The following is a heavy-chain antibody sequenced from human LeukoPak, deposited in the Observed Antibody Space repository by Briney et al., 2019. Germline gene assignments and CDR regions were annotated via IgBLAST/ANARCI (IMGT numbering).Heavy chain of an antibody. CDR3: ATHGYSYGYYYYYGMDV. J-gene: IGHJ6*02. V-gene: IGHV1-46*01. D-gene: IGHD5-18*01. CDR1: GYTFTSYG. CDR2: INPSGGST. Sequence: ASVKVSCKASGYTFTSYGISWVRQAPGQGLEWMGIINPSGGSTSYAQKFQGRVTMTRDTSTSTVYMELSSLRSEDTAVYYCATHGYSYGYYYYYGMDVWGQGTTVTVSS.